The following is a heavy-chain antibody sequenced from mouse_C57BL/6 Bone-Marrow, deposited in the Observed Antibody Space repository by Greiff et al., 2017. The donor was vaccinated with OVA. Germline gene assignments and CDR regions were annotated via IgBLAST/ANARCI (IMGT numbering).Heavy chain of an antibody. Sequence: EVHLVESGGDLVKPGGSLKLSCAASGFTFSSYGMSWVRQTPDKRLEWVATISSGGSYTYYPDSVKGRFTISRDNAKNTLYLQMSSLKSEDTAMYYCARHNGIYYYGSSGTYWGQGTLVTVSA. CDR3: ARHNGIYYYGSSGTY. D-gene: IGHD1-1*01. J-gene: IGHJ3*01. V-gene: IGHV5-6*01. CDR2: ISSGGSYT. CDR1: GFTFSSYG.